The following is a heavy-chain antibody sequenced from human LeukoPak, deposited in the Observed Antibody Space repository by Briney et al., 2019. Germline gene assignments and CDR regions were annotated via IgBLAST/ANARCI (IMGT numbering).Heavy chain of an antibody. J-gene: IGHJ4*02. CDR2: IYYSGST. CDR1: GGSISSSSYY. D-gene: IGHD3-16*02. V-gene: IGHV4-39*07. CDR3: VRGPPSGELSLD. Sequence: SETLSLTCTLSGGSISSSSYYWGWIRQPPGKGLEWIGRIYYSGSTYYNPSLKSRVTISVDTSKDQFSLKLSSVTAAGTAVYYCVRGPPSGELSLDWGQGTLVTVSS.